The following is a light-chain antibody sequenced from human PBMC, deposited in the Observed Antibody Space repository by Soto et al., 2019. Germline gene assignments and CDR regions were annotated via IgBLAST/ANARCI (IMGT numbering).Light chain of an antibody. Sequence: AIQMTQSPSSLSASVGDRVTITCRASQGIGNNLGWYQQKPGEAPKLLIYAASTLRSGVPSRFSGSGSGTDFTLTISSLQPEDFATYYCLQDYNYPWTFGQGTKVEIK. CDR1: QGIGNN. CDR2: AAS. CDR3: LQDYNYPWT. J-gene: IGKJ1*01. V-gene: IGKV1-6*01.